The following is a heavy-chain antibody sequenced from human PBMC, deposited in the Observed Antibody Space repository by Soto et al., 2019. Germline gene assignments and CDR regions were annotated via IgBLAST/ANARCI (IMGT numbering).Heavy chain of an antibody. CDR1: GFSFSNYA. V-gene: IGHV3-30*18. Sequence: PGGSLRLSCAASGFSFSNYAMHWVRQAPGKGPEWVAAISYDGRNKYYADSVKGRFTISRDNSKNTLYLQMNSLRAEDTAVYYCAKDVLRFLEWLAFYGMDVWGQGTTVTVSS. D-gene: IGHD3-3*01. CDR3: AKDVLRFLEWLAFYGMDV. CDR2: ISYDGRNK. J-gene: IGHJ6*02.